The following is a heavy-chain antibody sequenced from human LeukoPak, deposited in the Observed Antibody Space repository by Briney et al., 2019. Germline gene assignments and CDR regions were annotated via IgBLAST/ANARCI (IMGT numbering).Heavy chain of an antibody. CDR3: AKDIHGIAGAFDI. D-gene: IGHD1-26*01. J-gene: IGHJ3*02. CDR2: ISYDGGNK. V-gene: IGHV3-30*01. Sequence: GRSLRLSCSASGFTFSIYTMYWVRRAPGKGLEWVAVISYDGGNKYYAGSVKGRFTISRDNSGNTLYLQMNNLRTEDTAVYYCAKDIHGIAGAFDIWGQGTMVTVSS. CDR1: GFTFSIYT.